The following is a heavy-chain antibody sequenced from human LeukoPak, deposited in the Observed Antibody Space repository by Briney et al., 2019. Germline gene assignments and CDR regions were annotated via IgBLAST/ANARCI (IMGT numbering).Heavy chain of an antibody. J-gene: IGHJ4*02. V-gene: IGHV3-21*01. CDR1: GFTFSSYS. D-gene: IGHD3-3*01. CDR2: ISSSSSYI. CDR3: ALILRISDFDY. Sequence: GGSLRLSCAASGFTFSSYSMNWVRQAPGKGLEWVSSISSSSSYIYYADSVKGRFTISRDNANNMLYLQMHSLRAEDTAVYYCALILRISDFDYWGQGTLVTVSS.